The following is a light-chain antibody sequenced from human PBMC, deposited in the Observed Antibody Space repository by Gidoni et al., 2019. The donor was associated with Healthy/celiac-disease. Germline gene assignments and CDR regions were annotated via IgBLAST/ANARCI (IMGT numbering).Light chain of an antibody. J-gene: IGKJ5*01. CDR2: GAS. CDR3: QQYGSSLIT. CDR1: QSVSSSY. V-gene: IGKV3-20*01. Sequence: IVLTQSPGTLSLSPGERATLSCRASQSVSSSYLAWYQQKPGQAPRLLIYGASSRATALPDRFSGSGSGTDFTLTISRLEPEDFAVYYCQQYGSSLITFGHGTRLEIK.